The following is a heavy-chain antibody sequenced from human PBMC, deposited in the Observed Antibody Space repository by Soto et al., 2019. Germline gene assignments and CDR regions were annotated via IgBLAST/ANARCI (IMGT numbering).Heavy chain of an antibody. D-gene: IGHD3-10*01. Sequence: GGSLRLSCRDSGFTFSGDWMHWVRPAPGKGLGWVSRIDPYYTGMSYADAVKGRFTISRDNAKSTLYLQMNSLRPEDTAVYYCTSETFGARDYWGQGTLVTVSS. CDR1: GFTFSGDW. V-gene: IGHV3-74*01. J-gene: IGHJ4*02. CDR2: IDPYYTGM. CDR3: TSETFGARDY.